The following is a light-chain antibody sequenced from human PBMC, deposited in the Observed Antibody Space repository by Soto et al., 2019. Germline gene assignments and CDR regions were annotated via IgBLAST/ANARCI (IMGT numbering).Light chain of an antibody. CDR3: SSFTSINTWV. CDR2: EVS. J-gene: IGLJ3*02. V-gene: IGLV2-14*01. Sequence: QSALTQPASVSGSPGQSSTISCTGTSSDVGGYNYVSWYQQHPGKAPKLMIYEVSNRPSGGSNRFSGSKSGNTASLTISGLQAEDEADYFCSSFTSINTWVFGGGTKLTVL. CDR1: SSDVGGYNY.